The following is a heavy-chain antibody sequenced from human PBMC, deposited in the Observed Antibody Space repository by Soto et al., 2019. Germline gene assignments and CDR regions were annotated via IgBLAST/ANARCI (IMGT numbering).Heavy chain of an antibody. D-gene: IGHD3-16*01. CDR3: ASGGGSTKVDY. CDR1: GGSITSSGYY. CDR2: TSNSGST. J-gene: IGHJ4*02. Sequence: QVQLQESGPGLVKPSQTLSLTCTVSGGSITSSGYYWSWIRQHPGEGLEWIGFTSNSGSTSYNPSLKGRVTISVYTSSNQLSLNLKSETAADTAVYYCASGGGSTKVDYWGQGTLVTVSP. V-gene: IGHV4-31*03.